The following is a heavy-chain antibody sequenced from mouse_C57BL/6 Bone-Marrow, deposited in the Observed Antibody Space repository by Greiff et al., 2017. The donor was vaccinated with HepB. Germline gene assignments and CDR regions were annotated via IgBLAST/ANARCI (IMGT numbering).Heavy chain of an antibody. V-gene: IGHV3-6*01. CDR1: GYSITSGYY. Sequence: EVHLVESGPGLVKPSQSLSLTCSVTGYSITSGYYWNWIRQFPGNKLEWMGYISYDGSNNYNPSLKNRISITRDTSKNQFFLKLNSVTTEDTATYYCARGIYYDYYAMDYWGQGTSVTVSS. CDR3: ARGIYYDYYAMDY. CDR2: ISYDGSN. J-gene: IGHJ4*01. D-gene: IGHD2-1*01.